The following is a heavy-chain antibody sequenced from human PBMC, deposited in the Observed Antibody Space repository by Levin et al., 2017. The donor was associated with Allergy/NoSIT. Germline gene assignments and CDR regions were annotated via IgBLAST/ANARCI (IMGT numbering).Heavy chain of an antibody. CDR1: GFTFSSYE. CDR3: ARDGQQLAGGMDV. CDR2: ISSSGSTI. V-gene: IGHV3-48*03. D-gene: IGHD6-13*01. Sequence: LSLTCAASGFTFSSYEMNWVRQAPGKGLEWVSYISSSGSTIYYADSVKGRFTISRDNAKNSLYLQMNSLRAEDTAVYYCARDGQQLAGGMDVWGQGTTVTVSS. J-gene: IGHJ6*02.